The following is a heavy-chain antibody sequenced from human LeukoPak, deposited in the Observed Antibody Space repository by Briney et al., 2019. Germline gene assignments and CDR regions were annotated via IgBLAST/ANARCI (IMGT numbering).Heavy chain of an antibody. CDR1: GYSFSSFG. CDR2: ISAYNGDT. V-gene: IGHV1-18*01. Sequence: ASVKVSCEASGYSFSSFGINWMRQAPGQGLEWMGWISAYNGDTNYAQELQGRVTMTTDTSTSTAYMDLRSLRSDDTAVYYCARGGYYGSGSFPDYWGQGTLVTVSS. D-gene: IGHD3-10*01. J-gene: IGHJ4*02. CDR3: ARGGYYGSGSFPDY.